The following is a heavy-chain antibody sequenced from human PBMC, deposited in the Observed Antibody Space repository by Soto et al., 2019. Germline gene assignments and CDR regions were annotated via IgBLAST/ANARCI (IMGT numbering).Heavy chain of an antibody. CDR2: INQEGGGK. CDR1: GFTFSSYW. CDR3: ARDRGRPDLRDTHYYDSSDLDYGMDV. V-gene: IGHV3-7*01. D-gene: IGHD3-22*01. J-gene: IGHJ6*02. Sequence: EVRLVESGGGLVQPGGSLPLSVAAPGFTFSSYWMTWVRQAPGKGLEWLANINQEGGGKYFRDSMKGRFTISRDNAKNSLLLQLNSLRAEDTAVYYCARDRGRPDLRDTHYYDSSDLDYGMDVWGQGTTVTVSS.